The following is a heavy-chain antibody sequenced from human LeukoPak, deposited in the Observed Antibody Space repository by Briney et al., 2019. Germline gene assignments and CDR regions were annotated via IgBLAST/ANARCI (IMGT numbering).Heavy chain of an antibody. CDR3: AREGVSYAFDI. Sequence: SETLSLTCALYGGSFTYYYWSWIRQPPGKGLEWIGYIYYSGSTNYNPSLKSRVTISVDTSKNQFSLKLSSVTAADTAVYYCAREGVSYAFDIWGQGTMVTVSS. D-gene: IGHD6-13*01. V-gene: IGHV4-59*01. CDR2: IYYSGST. CDR1: GGSFTYYY. J-gene: IGHJ3*02.